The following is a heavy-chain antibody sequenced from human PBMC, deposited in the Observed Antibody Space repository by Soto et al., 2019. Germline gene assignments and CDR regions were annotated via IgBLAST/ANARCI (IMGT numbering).Heavy chain of an antibody. CDR1: GGTFSTYS. Sequence: QVQLVQSGAEVKKPGSSVKVSCKDSGGTFSTYSMFWVRQAPGQGLEWMGRIIPMLGIRNFAQKFQDRVTITADKSTATAHMELSSLRSEDTALYYCTIGSWSADVFDIWGQGTMVTVSS. J-gene: IGHJ3*02. D-gene: IGHD6-19*01. CDR3: TIGSWSADVFDI. V-gene: IGHV1-69*02. CDR2: IIPMLGIR.